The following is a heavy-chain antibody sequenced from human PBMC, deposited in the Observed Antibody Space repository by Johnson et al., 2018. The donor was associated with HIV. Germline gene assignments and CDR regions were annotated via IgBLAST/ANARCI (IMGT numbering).Heavy chain of an antibody. V-gene: IGHV3-11*04. CDR2: ISSSGSTI. CDR3: AGIGDGDAFDI. Sequence: EWVSYISSSGSTIYYADSVKGRFTISRDNAKNSLYLQMNSLRAEDTAVYYCAGIGDGDAFDIWGQGTMVTVSS. D-gene: IGHD3-16*01. J-gene: IGHJ3*02.